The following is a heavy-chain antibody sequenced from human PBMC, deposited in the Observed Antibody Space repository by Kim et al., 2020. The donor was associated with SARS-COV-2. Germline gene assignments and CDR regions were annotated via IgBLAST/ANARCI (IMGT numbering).Heavy chain of an antibody. V-gene: IGHV4-30-4*01. CDR3: ARVPPAFYCSSTSCLDWYFDL. J-gene: IGHJ2*01. Sequence: SETLSLTCTVSGGSISSGDYYWSWIRQPPGKGLEWIGYIYYSGSTYYNPSLKSRVTISVDTSKNQFSLKLSSVTAADTAVYYCARVPPAFYCSSTSCLDWYFDLWGRGTLVTVSS. CDR1: GGSISSGDYY. CDR2: IYYSGST. D-gene: IGHD2-2*01.